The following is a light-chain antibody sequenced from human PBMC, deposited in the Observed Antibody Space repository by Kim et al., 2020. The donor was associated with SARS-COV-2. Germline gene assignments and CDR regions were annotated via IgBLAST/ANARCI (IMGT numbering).Light chain of an antibody. CDR2: GAS. CDR3: QQYTTWPYT. V-gene: IGKV3-15*01. CDR1: QSVSSS. Sequence: SVSHGEGATLSCRASQSVSSSLAWYQQKPGQAPRLVIYGASTRATGIPARFSGSGSGTEFTLTITSLQSEDFAVYSCQQYTTWPYTFGQGTKLEI. J-gene: IGKJ2*01.